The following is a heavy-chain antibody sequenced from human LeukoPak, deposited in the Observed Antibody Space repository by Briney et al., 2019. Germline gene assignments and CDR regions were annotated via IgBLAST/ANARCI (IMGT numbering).Heavy chain of an antibody. CDR3: TTSEGYSYGRLYYFDY. V-gene: IGHV3-15*01. J-gene: IGHJ4*02. CDR1: GFTFSNAW. CDR2: IKSKTDGGTT. D-gene: IGHD5-18*01. Sequence: GGSLRLSCAASGFTFSNAWMSWVRQAPGKGLEWVGRIKSKTDGGTTDYAAPVKGRFTISRDDSKNTLYLQMNSLKTEDTAVYYCTTSEGYSYGRLYYFDYWGQGTLVTVSS.